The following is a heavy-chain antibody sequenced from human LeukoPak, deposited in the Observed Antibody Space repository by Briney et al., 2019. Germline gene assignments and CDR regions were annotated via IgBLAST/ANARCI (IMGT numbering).Heavy chain of an antibody. J-gene: IGHJ6*03. CDR3: AREGLERYYYYYMDV. V-gene: IGHV3-11*01. Sequence: PGGSLRLSCAASGFVFSDYYMTWIRQAPGKGLEWVSYISSSGNTIYYADSVKGRFTISRDNAKNSLYLQMNSLRAEDTAVYYCAREGLERYYYYYMDVWGKGTTATVSS. CDR2: ISSSGNTI. CDR1: GFVFSDYY. D-gene: IGHD1-1*01.